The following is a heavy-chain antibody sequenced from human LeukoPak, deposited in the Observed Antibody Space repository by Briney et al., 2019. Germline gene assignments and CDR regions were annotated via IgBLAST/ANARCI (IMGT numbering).Heavy chain of an antibody. CDR3: ARLSKGFDY. Sequence: GRCLRLSCAASGFTFSSYAMDWVRQAPGKGLEWVAVISYDGSNKYYADSVKGRFTISRDNSKNTLYLQMNSLRAEDTAVYYCARLSKGFDYWGQGTLVTVSS. J-gene: IGHJ4*02. D-gene: IGHD3-3*02. V-gene: IGHV3-30-3*01. CDR1: GFTFSSYA. CDR2: ISYDGSNK.